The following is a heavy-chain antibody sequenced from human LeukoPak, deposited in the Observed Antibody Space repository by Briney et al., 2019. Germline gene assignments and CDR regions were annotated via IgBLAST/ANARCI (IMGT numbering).Heavy chain of an antibody. V-gene: IGHV3-33*01. CDR1: GFTSSSYG. CDR3: AREPYSSSSGYYYGMDV. CDR2: IWYDGSNK. J-gene: IGHJ6*02. D-gene: IGHD6-6*01. Sequence: GRSLRLSCAASGFTSSSYGIHWVRQAPGKGLEWVAVIWYDGSNKYYADSVKGRFTISRDNSKNTLYLQMNSLRAEDTAVYYCAREPYSSSSGYYYGMDVWGQGTTVTVSS.